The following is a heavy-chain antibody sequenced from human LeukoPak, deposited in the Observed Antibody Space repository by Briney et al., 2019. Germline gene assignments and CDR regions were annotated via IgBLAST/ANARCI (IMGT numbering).Heavy chain of an antibody. D-gene: IGHD6-13*01. V-gene: IGHV3-23*01. CDR2: ISGSGGST. CDR3: AKQSAGSAAWYSLHYDF. J-gene: IGHJ4*02. Sequence: PGGSLRLSCAAPGFTFSSYAMSWVRQAPGKGLEWVSAISGSGGSTYYADSVKGRFTISRGNSKDTLYLQMNGLRAEDTAVYFCAKQSAGSAAWYSLHYDFWGQGTLVTVSS. CDR1: GFTFSSYA.